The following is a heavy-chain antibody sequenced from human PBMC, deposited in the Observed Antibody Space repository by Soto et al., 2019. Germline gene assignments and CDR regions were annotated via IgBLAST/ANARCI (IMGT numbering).Heavy chain of an antibody. D-gene: IGHD5-18*01. CDR3: VHFTNTAIICGVDY. J-gene: IGHJ4*02. Sequence: QITLREAGPTLVKRTQTLTLTCTFSGFSLRNSGVGVGWIRQPPGKALEWLALIYWDDDKRYSPSLKSRLTITMDTPQSPVVLTMTKMDPVDTATYYCVHFTNTAIICGVDYWDQGSLVTVSS. CDR1: GFSLRNSGVG. V-gene: IGHV2-5*02. CDR2: IYWDDDK.